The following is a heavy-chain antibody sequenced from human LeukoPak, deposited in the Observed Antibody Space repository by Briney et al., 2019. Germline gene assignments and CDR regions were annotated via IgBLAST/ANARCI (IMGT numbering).Heavy chain of an antibody. CDR1: GGSISSGDYY. D-gene: IGHD6-13*01. V-gene: IGHV4-39*01. CDR3: ARHGRLYSSSPDY. J-gene: IGHJ4*02. CDR2: IYYSGST. Sequence: SQTLSLTCTVSGGSISSGDYYWGWIRQPPGKGLEWIGSIYYSGSTYYNPSLKSRVTISVDTSKNQFSLKLSSVTAADTAVYYCARHGRLYSSSPDYWGQGTLVTVSS.